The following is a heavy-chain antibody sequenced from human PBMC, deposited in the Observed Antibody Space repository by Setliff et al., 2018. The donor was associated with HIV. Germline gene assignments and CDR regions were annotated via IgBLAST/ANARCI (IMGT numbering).Heavy chain of an antibody. CDR2: IQYDGSDK. J-gene: IGHJ5*02. Sequence: GGSLRLSCAASGFTFSGYGMHWVRQAPGKGLEWVAFIQYDGSDKYYADSVKGRFTISRDNSKNTLYLQLNSLRAEDTAVYYCAKDLGRVDWFDPWGQGTLVTVSS. CDR3: AKDLGRVDWFDP. D-gene: IGHD1-26*01. CDR1: GFTFSGYG. V-gene: IGHV3-30*02.